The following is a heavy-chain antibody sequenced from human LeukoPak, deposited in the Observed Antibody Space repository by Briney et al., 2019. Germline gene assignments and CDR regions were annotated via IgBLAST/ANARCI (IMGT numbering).Heavy chain of an antibody. D-gene: IGHD4-17*01. CDR2: IYYSGST. J-gene: IGHJ4*02. CDR3: ARRKVTVFDY. CDR1: GGSISSGGYY. V-gene: IGHV4-61*08. Sequence: PSETLSLTCTVSGGSISSGGYYWSWIRQHPGKGLEWIGYIYYSGSTNYNPSLKSRVTISVDTSKNQFSLKLSSVTAADTAVYYCARRKVTVFDYWGQGTLVTVSS.